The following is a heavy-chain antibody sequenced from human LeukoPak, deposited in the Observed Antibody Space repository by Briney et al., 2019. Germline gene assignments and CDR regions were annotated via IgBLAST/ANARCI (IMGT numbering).Heavy chain of an antibody. V-gene: IGHV4-59*01. CDR1: DGSISGYY. D-gene: IGHD1-26*01. CDR3: ARLSGSYSLYYYYMDV. J-gene: IGHJ6*03. Sequence: SETLSLTCAVSDGSISGYYWTWIRQPPGKGLEWIGFTHYTGSTSYSPSLNSRVTISVDMSKNQFSLRLNSVTAADTAVYYCARLSGSYSLYYYYMDVWGRGTTVTVSS. CDR2: THYTGST.